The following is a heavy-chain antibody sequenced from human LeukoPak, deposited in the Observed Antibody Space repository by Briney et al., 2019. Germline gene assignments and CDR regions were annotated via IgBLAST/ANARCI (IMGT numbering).Heavy chain of an antibody. CDR1: GGSISSYY. V-gene: IGHV4-59*01. CDR3: ARETYYYDSSGFSRGHAFDI. Sequence: SETLSLTCTVSGGSISSYYWSWIRQPPGKGLEWIGYIYYSGSTNYNPSLKSRVTISVDTSKNQFSLKLSSVTAADTAVYYYARETYYYDSSGFSRGHAFDIWGQGTMVTVSS. D-gene: IGHD3-22*01. J-gene: IGHJ3*02. CDR2: IYYSGST.